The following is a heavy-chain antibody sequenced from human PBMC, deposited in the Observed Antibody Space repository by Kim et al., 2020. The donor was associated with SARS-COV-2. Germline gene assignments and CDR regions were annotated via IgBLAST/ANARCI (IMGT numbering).Heavy chain of an antibody. Sequence: GGSLRLSCAASGFTFSSYGMHWVRQAPGKGLEWVAVISYDGSNKYYADSVKGRFTISRDNSKNTLYLQMNSLRAEDTAVYYCAKDSGIAAVFNYFDYWGQGTLVTVSS. CDR1: GFTFSSYG. CDR2: ISYDGSNK. D-gene: IGHD6-13*01. V-gene: IGHV3-30*18. CDR3: AKDSGIAAVFNYFDY. J-gene: IGHJ4*02.